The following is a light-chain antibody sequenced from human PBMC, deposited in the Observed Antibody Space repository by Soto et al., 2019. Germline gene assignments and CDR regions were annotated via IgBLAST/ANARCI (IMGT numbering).Light chain of an antibody. J-gene: IGKJ2*01. V-gene: IGKV1-12*01. CDR3: PQSYSFPHT. CDR2: AAS. Sequence: DIQMTQSPSSVSASVGDRVTITCRASQGISSWLDCYQKKPGKAPTILIYAASSLQSGVPSGFNGSGSWTDITLTISCLQPEDFATYYGPQSYSFPHTFGQGTKLVIK. CDR1: QGISSW.